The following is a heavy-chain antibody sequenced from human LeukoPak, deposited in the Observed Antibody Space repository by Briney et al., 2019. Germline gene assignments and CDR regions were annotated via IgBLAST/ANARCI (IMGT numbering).Heavy chain of an antibody. CDR3: ARNLRITIFGVVRINWFGP. CDR2: IYYSGST. CDR1: GGSISSGDYY. J-gene: IGHJ5*02. D-gene: IGHD3-3*01. V-gene: IGHV4-30-4*08. Sequence: SETLSLTCTVSGGSISSGDYYWSWIRQPPGKGLEWIGYIYYSGSTSYNPSLKSRVTMSVDTSKNQFSLKLSSVTAADTAVYYCARNLRITIFGVVRINWFGPWGQGTLVTVSS.